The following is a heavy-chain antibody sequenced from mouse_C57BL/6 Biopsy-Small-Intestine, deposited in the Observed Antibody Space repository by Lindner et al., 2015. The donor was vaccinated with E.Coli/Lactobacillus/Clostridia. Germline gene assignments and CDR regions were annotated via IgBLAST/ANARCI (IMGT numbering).Heavy chain of an antibody. CDR1: GYTFTAHA. D-gene: IGHD2-12*01. Sequence: VQLQESGAELVRPGVSVKISCKGSGYTFTAHALHWVMQSHAKSLEWIGVISTYSGDSSYNQKFKGKATMTVDKSSNTAYMELARLTPEDSAVYYCVRSRYSARDYWGQGTSVTVSS. V-gene: IGHV1S137*01. CDR2: ISTYSGDS. J-gene: IGHJ4*01. CDR3: VRSRYSARDY.